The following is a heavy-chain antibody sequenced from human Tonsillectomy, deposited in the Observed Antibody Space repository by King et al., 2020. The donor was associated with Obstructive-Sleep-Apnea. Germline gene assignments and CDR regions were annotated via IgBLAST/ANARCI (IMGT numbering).Heavy chain of an antibody. CDR1: GISFSSYA. V-gene: IGHV3-23*04. J-gene: IGHJ6*02. D-gene: IGHD3-10*01. Sequence: VQLVESGGGLVRPGGSLKLSCAASGISFSSYAMSWVRQAPGEGLEWVSGISGSGGRTYYADSVKGRFTISRDKSKDTVYLQMNSLRAEDTAVYYCAKEGGGFGELSDGMDVWGQGTTVAVSS. CDR2: ISGSGGRT. CDR3: AKEGGGFGELSDGMDV.